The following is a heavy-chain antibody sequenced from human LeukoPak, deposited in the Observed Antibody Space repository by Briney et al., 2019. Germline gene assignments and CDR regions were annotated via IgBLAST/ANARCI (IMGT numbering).Heavy chain of an antibody. J-gene: IGHJ6*02. CDR3: ARLAVAGLYYYYGMDV. Sequence: SETLSLTCTVSGGSISSYYWSWIRQPPGKGLEWIGYIYYSGSTNYNPSLKSRVTISVDTSKNQFSLELSSVTAADTAVHYCARLAVAGLYYYYGMDVWGQGTTVTVSS. D-gene: IGHD6-19*01. CDR2: IYYSGST. CDR1: GGSISSYY. V-gene: IGHV4-59*01.